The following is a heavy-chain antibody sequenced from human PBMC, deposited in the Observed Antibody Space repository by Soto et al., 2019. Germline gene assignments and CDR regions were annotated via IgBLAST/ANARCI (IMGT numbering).Heavy chain of an antibody. D-gene: IGHD7-27*01. J-gene: IGHJ4*02. CDR3: ASFCQLLGSLFDS. V-gene: IGHV3-15*07. CDR2: LKSRTDGGTA. Sequence: EVQLVESGGGFVESGGSLRLSCTASGISFKNAWITWVRQAPGKGLEWVGRLKSRTDGGTADYGAAVKGRCTMSRGESKDTLYQLMDGLIRVDTGVYSCASFCQLLGSLFDSWGPGSQVHVSS. CDR1: GISFKNAW.